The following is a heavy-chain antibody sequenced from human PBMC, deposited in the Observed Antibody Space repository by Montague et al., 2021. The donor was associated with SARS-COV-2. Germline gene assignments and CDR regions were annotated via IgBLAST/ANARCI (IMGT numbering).Heavy chain of an antibody. CDR2: IYYSGTT. J-gene: IGHJ2*01. CDR3: AREDAGDWYLDL. Sequence: SETLSLTCTVSGGSISSSSYYWGWIRQPPGKGPEWIGSIYYSGTTFYNPSLRSRVTMSVDTSKNQFSLRLSSVTAADTAVFYCAREDAGDWYLDLWGRGTPVTVSS. V-gene: IGHV4-39*02. D-gene: IGHD1-1*01. CDR1: GGSISSSSYY.